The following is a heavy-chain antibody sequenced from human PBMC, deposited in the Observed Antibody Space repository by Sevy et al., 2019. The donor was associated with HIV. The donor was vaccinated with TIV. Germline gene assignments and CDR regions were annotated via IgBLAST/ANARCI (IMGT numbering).Heavy chain of an antibody. CDR1: GFTFSKYS. Sequence: GGSLRLSCAASGFTFSKYSMSWVRQPPGKGLEWVSTLSFGCGEINYADSVKGRFTISRDNSKSSVYLKMNNLRPEETAVYYCAREGCTKPHDYWGQGTLVTVSS. CDR2: LSFGCGEI. J-gene: IGHJ4*02. V-gene: IGHV3-23*01. D-gene: IGHD2-8*01. CDR3: AREGCTKPHDY.